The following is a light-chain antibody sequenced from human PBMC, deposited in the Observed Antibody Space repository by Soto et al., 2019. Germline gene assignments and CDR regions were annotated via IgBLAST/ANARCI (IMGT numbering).Light chain of an antibody. V-gene: IGLV1-51*01. Sequence: QSVLTQPPSVSAAPGKKVTISCPGSSSSIGNNYVSWYQQLPGTAPKLLIYDNNKRPSGIPDRFSGSKSGTSATLGITGLQTGDEADYYCGTWDSSLSAAVFGGGTQLTVL. CDR1: SSSIGNNY. J-gene: IGLJ7*01. CDR2: DNN. CDR3: GTWDSSLSAAV.